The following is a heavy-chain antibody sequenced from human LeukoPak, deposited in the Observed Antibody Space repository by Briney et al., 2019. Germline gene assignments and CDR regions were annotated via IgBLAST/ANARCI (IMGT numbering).Heavy chain of an antibody. CDR1: GYTFTGYY. CDR3: ARVEYYDILTGYPHAFDI. J-gene: IGHJ3*02. D-gene: IGHD3-9*01. V-gene: IGHV1-2*02. CDR2: INPSSGGT. Sequence: ASVKVSCKASGYTFTGYYIHWVRQAPGQGLEWMGWINPSSGGTNYAQKFQGRVTMTRDTSISTAYMELSRLRSDDTAVYYCARVEYYDILTGYPHAFDIWGQGTMVTVSS.